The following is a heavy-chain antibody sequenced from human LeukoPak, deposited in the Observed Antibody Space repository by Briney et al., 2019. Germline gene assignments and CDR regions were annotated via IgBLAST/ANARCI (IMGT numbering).Heavy chain of an antibody. CDR1: GFTFSNYN. V-gene: IGHV3-21*04. J-gene: IGHJ6*03. CDR3: ARDQVLDFYYYYMDV. D-gene: IGHD2/OR15-2a*01. Sequence: GGSLRLSCAASGFTFSNYNMNWVRLAPGKGLEWVSSITSSSSYIYYADSVKGRFTISRDNAKNSLYLQMNSLRAEDTALYYCARDQVLDFYYYYMDVWGKGTTVTVSS. CDR2: ITSSSSYI.